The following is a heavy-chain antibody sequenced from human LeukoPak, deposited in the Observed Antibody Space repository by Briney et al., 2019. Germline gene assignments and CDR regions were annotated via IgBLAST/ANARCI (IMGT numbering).Heavy chain of an antibody. CDR1: VGPFSDYY. Sequence: SETLSLTCAVYVGPFSDYYWSWIRQPPGKGLEWIGEINHSGRTNYNPSLKSRVTISVDTSKNQFSLKLSSVTAADTAVYYCARLIQPKADYYYMDVWGKGTTVTISS. CDR3: ARLIQPKADYYYMDV. D-gene: IGHD5-18*01. V-gene: IGHV4-34*01. CDR2: INHSGRT. J-gene: IGHJ6*03.